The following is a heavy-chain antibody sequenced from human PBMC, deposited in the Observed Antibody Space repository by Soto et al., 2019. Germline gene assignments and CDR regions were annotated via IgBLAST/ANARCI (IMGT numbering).Heavy chain of an antibody. CDR2: IKNKANSYTT. CDR1: GFTFSAHY. CDR3: ARVSLVGPSGGRYFDY. J-gene: IGHJ4*02. V-gene: IGHV3-72*01. D-gene: IGHD1-26*01. Sequence: EVQLVESGGGLVQPGGSLRLSCAASGFTFSAHYMDWVRQAPGKGLEWVGRIKNKANSYTTEYAASVEGRFTISREDSQNALYVPMNSLKTEDTAVYYCARVSLVGPSGGRYFDYWGQGSQVAVSS.